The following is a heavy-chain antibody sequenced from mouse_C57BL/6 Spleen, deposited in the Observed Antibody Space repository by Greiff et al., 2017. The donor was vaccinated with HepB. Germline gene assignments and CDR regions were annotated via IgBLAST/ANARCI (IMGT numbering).Heavy chain of an antibody. Sequence: VHLVESGAELVKPGASVKISCKASGYAFSSYWMNWVKQRPGKGLEWIGQIYPGDGDTNYNGKFKGKATLTADKSSSTAYMQLSSLTSEDSAVYFCARGTTGGNYFDYWGQGTTLTVSS. CDR3: ARGTTGGNYFDY. CDR1: GYAFSSYW. D-gene: IGHD1-1*01. J-gene: IGHJ2*01. V-gene: IGHV1-80*01. CDR2: IYPGDGDT.